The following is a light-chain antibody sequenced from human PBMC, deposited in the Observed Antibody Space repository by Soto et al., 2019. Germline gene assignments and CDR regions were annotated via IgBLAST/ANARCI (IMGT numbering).Light chain of an antibody. Sequence: EIVLTQSPATLSLSPGERATLSLRASQTVGNDLVWYHQKRGQAPRLLIYSASNRATGIPARFSGSGSGTDFTLTISSLEPEDFAAYYCQQRSNWPPTFGGGTKVEIK. V-gene: IGKV3-11*01. CDR3: QQRSNWPPT. CDR1: QTVGND. J-gene: IGKJ4*01. CDR2: SAS.